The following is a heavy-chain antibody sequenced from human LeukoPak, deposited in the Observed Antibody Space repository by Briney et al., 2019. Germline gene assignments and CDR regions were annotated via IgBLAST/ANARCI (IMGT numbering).Heavy chain of an antibody. CDR1: GFTFTSYG. Sequence: GASVKVSCKASGFTFTSYGFSWVRQAPGQGLEWMGWISAYNGYTNYAQKLQGRVTMTTDTSTSTAYMELRSLTSDDTAVYYCAHPIAVAGLALWGQGTLVTVSS. D-gene: IGHD6-19*01. V-gene: IGHV1-18*01. CDR2: ISAYNGYT. J-gene: IGHJ4*02. CDR3: AHPIAVAGLAL.